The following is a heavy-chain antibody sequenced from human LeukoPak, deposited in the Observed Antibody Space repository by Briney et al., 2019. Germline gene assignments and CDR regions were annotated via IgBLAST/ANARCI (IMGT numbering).Heavy chain of an antibody. J-gene: IGHJ4*02. CDR2: ISSSSSTI. D-gene: IGHD3-22*01. Sequence: PGGSLRLSCAASGFTFSSYSMNWVRQAPGKGLEWVSYISSSSSTIYYADSVKGRFTISRDNAKNSLYLQMNSLRAEDTAVYYCARGTHYYYDSSGYSDFDYWGQGTLVTVSS. V-gene: IGHV3-48*04. CDR1: GFTFSSYS. CDR3: ARGTHYYYDSSGYSDFDY.